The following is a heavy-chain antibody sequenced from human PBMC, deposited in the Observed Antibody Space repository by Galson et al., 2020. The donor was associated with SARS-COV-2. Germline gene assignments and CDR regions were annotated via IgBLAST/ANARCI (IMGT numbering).Heavy chain of an antibody. J-gene: IGHJ4*02. CDR1: GYTFTSYS. D-gene: IGHD5-12*01. Sequence: ASVKVSCKASGYTFTSYSMHWVRQAPGQGLEWMGWINPNSGGTNYAQKFQGRVTMTRDTSISTAYMELSRLRSDDTAVYYCARDRTDIVATIGLIDYWGQGTLVTVSS. CDR3: ARDRTDIVATIGLIDY. CDR2: INPNSGGT. V-gene: IGHV1-2*02.